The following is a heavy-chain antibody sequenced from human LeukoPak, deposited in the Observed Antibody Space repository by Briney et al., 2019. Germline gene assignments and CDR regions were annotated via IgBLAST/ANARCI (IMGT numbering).Heavy chain of an antibody. CDR1: GFTFSSYS. J-gene: IGHJ4*02. D-gene: IGHD6-13*01. CDR3: ARDRYKRLFWPDSTSRDYSSHLGQQLVRSQYYFDY. V-gene: IGHV3-21*01. CDR2: ISSNKNYI. Sequence: PGGSLRLSCAASGFTFSSYSMNWVRQAPGKGLEWVSSISSNKNYIYYADSVKGRFTISRDNAKNSLYLQMNSLRAEDTAVYYCARDRYKRLFWPDSTSRDYSSHLGQQLVRSQYYFDYWGQGTLVTVSS.